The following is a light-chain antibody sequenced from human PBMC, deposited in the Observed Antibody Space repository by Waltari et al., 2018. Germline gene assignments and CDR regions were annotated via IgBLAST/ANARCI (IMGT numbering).Light chain of an antibody. V-gene: IGKV1-39*01. CDR3: QQSYITPQT. Sequence: DIQMTQSPSSLSASVGDRVAITCRSSQTISSFLNWYQHKAGQAPKLLIYVASSLQSGVPSRFSGSRSGTDFTLTISSLQPEDFATYYCQQSYITPQTFGQGTKVEIK. CDR1: QTISSF. J-gene: IGKJ1*01. CDR2: VAS.